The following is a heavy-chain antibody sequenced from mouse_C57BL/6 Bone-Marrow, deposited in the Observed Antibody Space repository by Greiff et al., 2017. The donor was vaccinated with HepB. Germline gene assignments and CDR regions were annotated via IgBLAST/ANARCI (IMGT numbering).Heavy chain of an antibody. CDR1: GFTFSSYG. D-gene: IGHD1-3*01. J-gene: IGHJ3*01. V-gene: IGHV5-6*01. Sequence: EVQRVESGGDLVKPGGSLKLSCAASGFTFSSYGMSWVRQTPDKRLEWVATISSGGSYTYYPDSVKGRFTISRDNAENTLYLQMSSLKSEDTAMYYCARHSSGKRGFAYWGQGTLVTVSA. CDR2: ISSGGSYT. CDR3: ARHSSGKRGFAY.